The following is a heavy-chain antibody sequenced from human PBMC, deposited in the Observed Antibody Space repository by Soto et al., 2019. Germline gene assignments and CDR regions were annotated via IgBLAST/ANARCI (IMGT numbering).Heavy chain of an antibody. CDR1: GCSISSYY. J-gene: IGHJ4*02. CDR3: ARACSSNNCYDVFDY. CDR2: IYTSGST. V-gene: IGHV4-4*07. D-gene: IGHD2-2*01. Sequence: SETLSLTCPVSGCSISSYYWSWIRQPAGKGLEWIGRIYTSGSTNYNPSLKSRVTMSVDTSKNQFSLKLSSVTAADTAVYYCARACSSNNCYDVFDYWGQGTLVTVSS.